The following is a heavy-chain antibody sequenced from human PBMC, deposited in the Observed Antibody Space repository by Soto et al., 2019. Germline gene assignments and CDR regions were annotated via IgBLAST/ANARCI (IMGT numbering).Heavy chain of an antibody. J-gene: IGHJ4*02. CDR1: GFTFTNAW. V-gene: IGHV3-15*07. CDR3: TTDGGSDWSGAHY. Sequence: EVQLVESGGGLVKPGGSLRLSCAASGFTFTNAWMNWVRQTPGKGLEWVGRVRSKTDGGTADYSAPVKGRFTISRDASEDTLYLQMNSLETEDTGLYYCTTDGGSDWSGAHYWGQRTLVTVSP. CDR2: VRSKTDGGTA. D-gene: IGHD6-19*01.